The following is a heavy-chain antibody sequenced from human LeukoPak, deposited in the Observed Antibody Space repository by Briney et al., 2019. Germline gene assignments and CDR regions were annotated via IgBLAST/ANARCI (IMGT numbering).Heavy chain of an antibody. V-gene: IGHV3-23*01. J-gene: IGHJ4*02. CDR2: ISGSGGST. CDR3: ASGSGWYSNYFDY. CDR1: GFTFSSYA. Sequence: PGGSLRLSCAASGFTFSSYAMSWVRQAPGKGLEWVSAISGSGGSTYYADSVKGRFTISRDNSKNTLYLQMNSLRAEDTAVYYCASGSGWYSNYFDYWGQGTLVTVSS. D-gene: IGHD6-19*01.